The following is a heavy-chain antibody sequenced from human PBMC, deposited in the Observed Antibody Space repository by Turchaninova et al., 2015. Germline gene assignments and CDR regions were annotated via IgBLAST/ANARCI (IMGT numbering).Heavy chain of an antibody. Sequence: GVKKPGASVKVSCKASGYTFTSSYMHWVRQAPGQGLEWMGIINPSGGSTSYAQKFQGRVTMTRDTSTSTVYMELSSLRSEDTAVYYCARDTCSSTSCYGRGNWFDPWGQGTLVTVSS. J-gene: IGHJ5*02. CDR1: GYTFTSSY. CDR2: INPSGGST. CDR3: ARDTCSSTSCYGRGNWFDP. V-gene: IGHV1-46*01. D-gene: IGHD2-2*01.